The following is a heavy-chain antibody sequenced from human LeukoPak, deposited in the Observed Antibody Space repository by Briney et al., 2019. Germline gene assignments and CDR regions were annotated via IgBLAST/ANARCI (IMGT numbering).Heavy chain of an antibody. CDR2: ISSSSSYI. V-gene: IGHV3-21*01. J-gene: IGHJ1*01. CDR3: ARGKVPAAIFANTGSMKYFQH. D-gene: IGHD2-2*02. CDR1: GFTFSSYS. Sequence: GGSLRLSCAASGFTFSSYSMNWVRQAPGKGLEWVSSISSSSSYIYYADSVKGRFTISRDNAKNSLYLQMNSLRAEDTAVYYCARGKVPAAIFANTGSMKYFQHWGQGTLVTVSS.